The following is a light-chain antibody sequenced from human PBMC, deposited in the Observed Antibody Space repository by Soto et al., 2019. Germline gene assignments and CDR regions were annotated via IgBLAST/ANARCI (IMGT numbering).Light chain of an antibody. Sequence: QSVLTQPASVSGSPGQSITISCTGTSSDGVSWYQQLPGKAPKLMIYMVNNRPSGVSNRFSGSKSGNTASLTISGLQAEDEADYYCSSFTSSRTYVFGAGTKLTVL. CDR1: SSDG. J-gene: IGLJ1*01. CDR2: MVN. V-gene: IGLV2-14*01. CDR3: SSFTSSRTYV.